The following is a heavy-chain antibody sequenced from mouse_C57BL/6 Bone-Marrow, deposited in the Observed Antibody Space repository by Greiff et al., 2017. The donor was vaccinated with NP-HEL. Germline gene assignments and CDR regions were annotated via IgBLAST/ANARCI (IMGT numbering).Heavy chain of an antibody. CDR2: IWSGGST. V-gene: IGHV2-4*01. J-gene: IGHJ3*01. CDR1: GFSLTSYG. CDR3: ATPGTWFAY. Sequence: QVQLQQSGPGLVQPSQSLSITCTVSGFSLTSYGVHWVRQPPGKGLEWLGVIWSGGSTDYNAAFISRLSTSKDNSKSQVFFKMNSLQADDTAIYYCATPGTWFAYWGQGTLVTVSA. D-gene: IGHD4-1*01.